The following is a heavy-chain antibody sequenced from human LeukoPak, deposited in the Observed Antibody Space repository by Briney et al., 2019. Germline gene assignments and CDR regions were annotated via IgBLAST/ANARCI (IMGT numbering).Heavy chain of an antibody. J-gene: IGHJ5*02. D-gene: IGHD3-22*01. Sequence: GGSLRLSCATSGFTFSNAWMNWVRQAPGKGLEWVGRIRSNSDGGTIDYAAPVKGRFTLSRDDSKTTLCLQMNSLQTEDTAVYYCATDFYDSTWGQGTLVTVSS. CDR1: GFTFSNAW. CDR3: ATDFYDST. CDR2: IRSNSDGGTI. V-gene: IGHV3-15*07.